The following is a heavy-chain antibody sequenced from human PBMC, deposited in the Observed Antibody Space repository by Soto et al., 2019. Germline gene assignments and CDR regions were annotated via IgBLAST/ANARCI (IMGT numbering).Heavy chain of an antibody. V-gene: IGHV3-21*01. J-gene: IGHJ4*02. CDR2: ISSSSSYI. Sequence: GGSLRLSCAASGFTFSSYSTNWVRQAPGKGLEWVSSISSSSSYIYYADSVKGRFTISRDNAKNSLYLQMNSLRAEDTAVYYCARALGVRGVIPDYFDYWGQGTLVTVSS. CDR3: ARALGVRGVIPDYFDY. CDR1: GFTFSSYS. D-gene: IGHD3-10*01.